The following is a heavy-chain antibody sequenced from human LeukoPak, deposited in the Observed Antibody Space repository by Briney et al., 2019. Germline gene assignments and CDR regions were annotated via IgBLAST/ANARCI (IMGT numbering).Heavy chain of an antibody. D-gene: IGHD3-10*01. J-gene: IGHJ5*02. CDR2: ISTSWST. CDR3: ARHGSWRFTMVRGVPKHNWFDP. V-gene: IGHV4-4*07. Sequence: SATLSFSYAASGGSISCYNWSWIQQPAGKGLELIGRISTSWSTNYNPSLQSRVTISVDTSKNQVSLKLSSVTAADTAVYYCARHGSWRFTMVRGVPKHNWFDPWGQGTLVTVSS. CDR1: GGSISCYN.